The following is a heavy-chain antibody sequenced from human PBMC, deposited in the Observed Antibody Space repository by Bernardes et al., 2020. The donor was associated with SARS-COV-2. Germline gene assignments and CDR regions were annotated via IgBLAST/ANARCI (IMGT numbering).Heavy chain of an antibody. V-gene: IGHV3-48*01. CDR3: ARVMGSGSYYFNELDY. D-gene: IGHD3-10*01. J-gene: IGHJ4*02. CDR1: GFTFSSYS. Sequence: GGSLRLSCAVSGFTFSSYSMNWVRQAPGKGLEWVSYISRSSGTKYYADSVKGRFTISRDNAKNSLYLQMNSLRAEDTAVYYCARVMGSGSYYFNELDYWGQGTLVTVSS. CDR2: ISRSSGTK.